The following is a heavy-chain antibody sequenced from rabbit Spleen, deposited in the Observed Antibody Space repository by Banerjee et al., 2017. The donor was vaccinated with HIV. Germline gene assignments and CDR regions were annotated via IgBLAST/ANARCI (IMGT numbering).Heavy chain of an antibody. J-gene: IGHJ6*01. D-gene: IGHD8-1*01. CDR2: IDTGSRDFT. CDR3: AGDTGSSFSSYGMDL. Sequence: QQQLEESGGGLVKPGGSLTLTCKASGFSFSDRDVMCWVRQAPGKGLEWIACIDTGSRDFTYYASWAKGRFTISKTSSTTVTLQMTSLTVADTATYFCAGDTGSSFSSYGMDLWGPGTLVTVS. V-gene: IGHV1S45*01. CDR1: GFSFSDRDV.